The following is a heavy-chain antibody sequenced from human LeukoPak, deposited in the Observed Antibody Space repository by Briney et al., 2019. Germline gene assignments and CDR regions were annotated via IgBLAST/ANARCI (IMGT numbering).Heavy chain of an antibody. CDR2: IWYDGSNK. V-gene: IGHV3-33*01. CDR1: GFTFSSYG. Sequence: PGGSLRLSCAASGFTFSSYGMHWVRQAPGRGLEWVAVIWYDGSNKYYADSVKGRFTISRDNSKNTLYLQMNSLRAEDTAVYYCARKSWLFDYYGMDVWGQGTTVTVSS. D-gene: IGHD3-22*01. CDR3: ARKSWLFDYYGMDV. J-gene: IGHJ6*02.